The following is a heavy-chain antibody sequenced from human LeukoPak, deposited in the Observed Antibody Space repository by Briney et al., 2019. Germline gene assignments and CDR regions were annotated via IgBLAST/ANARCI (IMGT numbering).Heavy chain of an antibody. CDR2: IRYDGSNK. D-gene: IGHD4-23*01. Sequence: PGGSLTLSCAASGFTFSTYGMHWVRQAPGKGLEWVTFIRYDGSNKYYADSVKGRFTISRDNSKNTLYLQMNSLRAEDTAVYYCASATLVDYWGQGTLVTVSS. CDR1: GFTFSTYG. CDR3: ASATLVDY. J-gene: IGHJ4*02. V-gene: IGHV3-30*02.